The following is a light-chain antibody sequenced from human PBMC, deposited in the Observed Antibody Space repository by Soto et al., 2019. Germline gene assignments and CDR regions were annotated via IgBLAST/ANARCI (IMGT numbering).Light chain of an antibody. CDR1: QSVGSTY. J-gene: IGKJ1*01. V-gene: IGKV3-20*01. Sequence: EIVLTQSPGTLSLSPGERATLSCRASQSVGSTYLAWYQQKPGQAPRLLIYGASSRATGIPDRFSGGGSGTDFTPSISSLEPEDFAVYYCDLFGSSPTRTFGQGTKVEIK. CDR3: DLFGSSPTRT. CDR2: GAS.